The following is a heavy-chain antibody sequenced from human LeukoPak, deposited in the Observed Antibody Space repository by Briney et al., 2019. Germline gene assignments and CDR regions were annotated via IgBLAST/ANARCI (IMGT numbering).Heavy chain of an antibody. CDR2: IRSKANSYAT. CDR3: ASDDRGSYKS. V-gene: IGHV3-73*01. CDR1: GFTFSGSA. Sequence: PGGSLRLSCAASGFTFSGSAMHWVRQASGKGLEWVGRIRSKANSYATAYAASVKGRFTISRDDSKNTAYLQMNSLRAEDTAVYYCASDDRGSYKSWGQGTLVTVSS. D-gene: IGHD1-26*01. J-gene: IGHJ4*02.